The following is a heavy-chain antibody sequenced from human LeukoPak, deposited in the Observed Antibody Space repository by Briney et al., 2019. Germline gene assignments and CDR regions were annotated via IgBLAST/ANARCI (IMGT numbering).Heavy chain of an antibody. CDR3: ARQRGTTVTTYQVY. D-gene: IGHD4-17*01. CDR1: GFTVSSDF. J-gene: IGHJ4*02. CDR2: LYSGGNT. V-gene: IGHV3-66*04. Sequence: PGGSLRLSCAASGFTVSSDFMLWVRQAPGRGLEWVSILYSGGNTYYAGSVKCRLTISRDNSKNTLYLQITSLRAEDTAVYYCARQRGTTVTTYQVYWGQGALVTVSS.